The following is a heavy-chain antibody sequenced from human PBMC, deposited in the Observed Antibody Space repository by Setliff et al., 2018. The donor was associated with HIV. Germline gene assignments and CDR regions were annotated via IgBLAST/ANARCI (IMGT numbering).Heavy chain of an antibody. Sequence: GGSLRLSCAASGFTFTTYGMNWVRQAPGRGLEWVSYISSDGVVYYGDSVKGRFTIFRDDANNSLHLQMNRLRAEDAAVYYCARDSYCTSGACYVRKAYYAMDVWGQGTTVTVSS. CDR1: GFTFTTYG. V-gene: IGHV3-48*01. D-gene: IGHD2-8*01. CDR2: ISSDGVV. J-gene: IGHJ6*02. CDR3: ARDSYCTSGACYVRKAYYAMDV.